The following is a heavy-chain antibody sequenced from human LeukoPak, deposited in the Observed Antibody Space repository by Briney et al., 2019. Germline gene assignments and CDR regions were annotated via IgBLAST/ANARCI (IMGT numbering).Heavy chain of an antibody. CDR2: IWYDGNNK. V-gene: IGHV3-33*06. D-gene: IGHD3/OR15-3a*01. Sequence: GGSLRLSCAASGFTFISYGMHWVRQAPGKGLEWVAIIWYDGNNKYYSESVKGRFTISRDNSKNPLYLQMNSLRAEDTAVYYCAKSRTGHDAFDVWGQGTLVTVSS. CDR3: AKSRTGHDAFDV. CDR1: GFTFISYG. J-gene: IGHJ3*01.